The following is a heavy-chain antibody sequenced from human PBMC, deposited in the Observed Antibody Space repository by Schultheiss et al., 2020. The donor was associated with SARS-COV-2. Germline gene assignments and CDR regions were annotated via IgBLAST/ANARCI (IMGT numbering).Heavy chain of an antibody. Sequence: ASVKVSCKASGYTFTGYYMHWVRQAPGQGLEWMGWINPNSGGTNYAQKFQGRVTMTRDTSISTAYMELSRLRSDDTAVYYCARGPHARIAMAGTFYYWGQGTLVTVSS. CDR1: GYTFTGYY. CDR2: INPNSGGT. J-gene: IGHJ4*02. D-gene: IGHD6-19*01. CDR3: ARGPHARIAMAGTFYY. V-gene: IGHV1-2*02.